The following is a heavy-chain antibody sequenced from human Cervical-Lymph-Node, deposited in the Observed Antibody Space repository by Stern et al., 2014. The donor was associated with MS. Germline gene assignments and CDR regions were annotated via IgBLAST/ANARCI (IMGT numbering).Heavy chain of an antibody. CDR2: ISWNSGSI. Sequence: EVQLVESGGGLVQPGRSLRLSCAASGFTFDDYAMHWVRQAPGKGLEWVSGISWNSGSIGYADSVKGRFTISRDNAQNSLYLQMNSLRAEDTALYYCAKVGCSGGSCPATYDYWGQGTLVTVSS. V-gene: IGHV3-9*01. D-gene: IGHD2-15*01. CDR3: AKVGCSGGSCPATYDY. CDR1: GFTFDDYA. J-gene: IGHJ4*02.